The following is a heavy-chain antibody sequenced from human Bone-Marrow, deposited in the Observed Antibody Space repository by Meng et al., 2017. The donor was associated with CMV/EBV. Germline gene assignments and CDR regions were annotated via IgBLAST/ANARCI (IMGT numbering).Heavy chain of an antibody. J-gene: IGHJ4*02. CDR2: TWYDGNDK. CDR3: ARGSGHYYGNFDS. D-gene: IGHD3-10*01. CDR1: GFTFSTSG. Sequence: ALGFTFSTSGWDWVRQAPGKGLEWVAVTWYDGNDKSYADSVKGRFTISRDNSKHTLYLQMNSLRAEDTAIYYCARGSGHYYGNFDSWGQGTLVTVSS. V-gene: IGHV3-33*01.